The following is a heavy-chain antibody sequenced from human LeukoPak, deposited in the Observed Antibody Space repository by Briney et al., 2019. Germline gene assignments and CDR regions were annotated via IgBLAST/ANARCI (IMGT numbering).Heavy chain of an antibody. CDR3: ASCSGWRGKYYFDY. CDR2: ISYDGSNK. Sequence: GRSLRLSCAASGFTFSSYAMHWVRQAPGKGLEWVAVISYDGSNKYYADSVKGRFTISRDNSKNTLYLQMNSLRAEDTAVYCCASCSGWRGKYYFDYWGQGTLVTVSS. D-gene: IGHD2-15*01. CDR1: GFTFSSYA. V-gene: IGHV3-30*04. J-gene: IGHJ4*02.